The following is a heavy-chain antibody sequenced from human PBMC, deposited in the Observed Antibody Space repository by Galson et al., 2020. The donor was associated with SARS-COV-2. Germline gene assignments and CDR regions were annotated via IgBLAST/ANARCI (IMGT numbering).Heavy chain of an antibody. J-gene: IGHJ4*02. CDR2: ISSSGRTI. CDR3: ARDTRSKYYGGYDY. V-gene: IGHV3-48*03. CDR1: GFTFSNYE. D-gene: IGHD3-3*01. Sequence: TGGSLRLSCAASGFTFSNYEMNWVRQAPGKGLEWVSYISSSGRTIHYADSVKGRFTISRDNAKSSQSLQMNSLRAEDTAVYYCARDTRSKYYGGYDYWGQGTLVTGSS.